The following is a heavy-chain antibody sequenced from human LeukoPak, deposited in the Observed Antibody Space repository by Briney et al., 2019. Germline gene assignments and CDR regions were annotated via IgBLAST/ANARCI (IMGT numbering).Heavy chain of an antibody. D-gene: IGHD6-19*01. V-gene: IGHV6-1*01. CDR2: TYYRSKWYN. Sequence: TYYRSKWYNDYAVSVKSRITINPDTSKNQFSLQLNSVTPEDTAAYYCAREWLVRSLIYFDYWGQGTLVTVSS. J-gene: IGHJ4*02. CDR3: AREWLVRSLIYFDY.